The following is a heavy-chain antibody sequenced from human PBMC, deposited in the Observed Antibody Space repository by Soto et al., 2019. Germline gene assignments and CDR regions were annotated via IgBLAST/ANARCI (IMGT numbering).Heavy chain of an antibody. V-gene: IGHV3-23*01. CDR1: GFTFSSYA. Sequence: EVQLLESGGGLVQPGGSLRLSCAASGFTFSSYAMSWVRQAPGKGLEWVSAISGSGFSTYYADSVKGRFTVSRDTSKNMLFLQMNSVRAEDTAVYYCAKDPGDYPSDYFDYWGQGTLVTVSS. CDR2: ISGSGFST. J-gene: IGHJ4*02. CDR3: AKDPGDYPSDYFDY. D-gene: IGHD4-17*01.